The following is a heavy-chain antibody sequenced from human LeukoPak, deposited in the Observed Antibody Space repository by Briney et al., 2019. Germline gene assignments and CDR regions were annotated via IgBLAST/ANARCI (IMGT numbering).Heavy chain of an antibody. V-gene: IGHV1-69*01. D-gene: IGHD2-2*01. CDR3: ARGTRVVGFLEVNNWFDP. CDR2: IIPIFGTA. Sequence: SVKVSCKASGGTFSSYAISWVRQAPGQGLEWMGGIIPIFGTANYAQKFQGRVTITADESTSTAYMELSSLRSEDTAVYYCARGTRVVGFLEVNNWFDPWGQGTLVTVSS. CDR1: GGTFSSYA. J-gene: IGHJ5*02.